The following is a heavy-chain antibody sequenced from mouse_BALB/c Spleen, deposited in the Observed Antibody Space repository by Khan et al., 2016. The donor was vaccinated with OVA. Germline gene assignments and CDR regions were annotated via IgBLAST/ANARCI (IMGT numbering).Heavy chain of an antibody. CDR3: ARVYGGDFDY. V-gene: IGHV3-2*02. Sequence: VQLKESGPGLVKPSQSLSLTCTVTGFSITSDYAWNWIRQFPGNKLDWLGYISYSGNTKYNPSLKSRISVTRDTSKNQFFLQLNSVTTEDTATYYCARVYGGDFDYWGQGTTLTVSS. D-gene: IGHD2-10*02. J-gene: IGHJ2*01. CDR1: GFSITSDYA. CDR2: ISYSGNT.